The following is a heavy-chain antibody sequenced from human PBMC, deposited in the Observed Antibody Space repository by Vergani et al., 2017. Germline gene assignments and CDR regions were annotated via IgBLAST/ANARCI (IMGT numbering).Heavy chain of an antibody. Sequence: QVQLVQSGAEVKKPGSSVKVSCKASGGTFSSYAISWVRQAPGQGLEWMGGIIPIFGTANYAQKFQGRVTSTADESTSTAHMGLSSLRSEDTAVYYGARYKGYCSSTGCYGYMDVWGKGTTVTVSS. CDR1: GGTFSSYA. D-gene: IGHD2-2*01. CDR3: ARYKGYCSSTGCYGYMDV. CDR2: IIPIFGTA. J-gene: IGHJ6*03. V-gene: IGHV1-69*01.